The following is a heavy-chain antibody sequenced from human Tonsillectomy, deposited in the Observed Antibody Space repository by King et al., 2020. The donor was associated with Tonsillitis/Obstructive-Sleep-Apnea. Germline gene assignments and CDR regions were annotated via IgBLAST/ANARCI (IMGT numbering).Heavy chain of an antibody. Sequence: VQLQQWGAGLLKPSETLSLTCGVYGGSFSGYYWSWIRQPPGKGLDWIGEINHSGSTNYNPSLKSRVTISVDTSKNQFSLKLISLTAADTAVYYCATLLNSNMREDHSMDVWGKGTTVTVSS. J-gene: IGHJ6*03. CDR1: GGSFSGYY. CDR2: INHSGST. CDR3: ATLLNSNMREDHSMDV. V-gene: IGHV4-34*01. D-gene: IGHD2/OR15-2a*01.